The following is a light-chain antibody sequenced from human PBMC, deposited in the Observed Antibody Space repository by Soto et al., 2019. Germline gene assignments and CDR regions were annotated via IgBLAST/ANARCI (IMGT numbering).Light chain of an antibody. CDR3: SSYTSSSPYV. V-gene: IGLV2-14*01. Sequence: LTQPASVSGSPGQSIAISCTGTSSDVCGYNYVSLYQQHPGKAPKLMIYDVSNRPSGVSNRFSGSKSGNTASLTISGLQAEDEADYYCSSYTSSSPYVFGTGTKVTVL. CDR2: DVS. CDR1: SSDVCGYNY. J-gene: IGLJ1*01.